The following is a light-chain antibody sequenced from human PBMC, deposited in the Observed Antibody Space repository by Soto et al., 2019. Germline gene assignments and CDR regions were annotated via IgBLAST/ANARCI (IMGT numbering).Light chain of an antibody. V-gene: IGLV2-14*01. J-gene: IGLJ2*01. CDR3: SSYTSRDTVI. CDR2: EIS. CDR1: SSDVGAYDH. Sequence: QSALTQPASVSGSPGQSITIFCSGTSSDVGAYDHVSWYQQYPGKAPKFIIFEISNRPSGISSRFSGSRSGNTASLTISRLQAEDEAYYYCSSYTSRDTVIFGGGTKLTVL.